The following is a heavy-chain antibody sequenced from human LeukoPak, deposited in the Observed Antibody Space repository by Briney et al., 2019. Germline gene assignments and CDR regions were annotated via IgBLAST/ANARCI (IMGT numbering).Heavy chain of an antibody. J-gene: IGHJ4*02. V-gene: IGHV3-20*04. D-gene: IGHD3-10*01. CDR2: INWNGGST. CDR1: GFTFDDYG. Sequence: GGSLRLSCAASGFTFDDYGMSWGRQAPGKGLEWVSGINWNGGSTGYADSVKGRCTISRDNAKNSLYLQMNSLRAEDTAVYYCARGMVRGVPAFDYWGQGTLVTVSS. CDR3: ARGMVRGVPAFDY.